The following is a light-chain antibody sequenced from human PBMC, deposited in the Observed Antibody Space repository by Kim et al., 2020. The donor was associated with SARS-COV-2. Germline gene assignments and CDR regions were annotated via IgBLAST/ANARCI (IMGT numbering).Light chain of an antibody. V-gene: IGLV2-23*01. CDR1: SRDAGSHKF. CDR2: EGT. J-gene: IGLJ2*01. Sequence: QSALTQPASVSGSPGQAITTSCTGISRDAGSHKFVSWYQQHPGKAPKLIIYEGTKRPSGVSARFSGSKSGDTASLIISGLQPEDEADYHCCSSGDTRILFFGGGTQLTVL. CDR3: CSSGDTRILF.